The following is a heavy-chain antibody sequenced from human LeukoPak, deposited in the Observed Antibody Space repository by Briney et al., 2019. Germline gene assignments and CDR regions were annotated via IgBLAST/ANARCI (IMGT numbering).Heavy chain of an antibody. J-gene: IGHJ4*02. D-gene: IGHD3-3*01. V-gene: IGHV3-33*01. CDR3: ARGSRTIFGVVIGIDY. CDR2: IWYDGSIQ. Sequence: GGSLRLSCAESGFTFNSYGMHWIRQAPGKGLEWVAVIWYDGSIQYYADSVRGRFTISRDNSKNTLYLQMNSLRAEDTAVYYCARGSRTIFGVVIGIDYWGQGTPVTVSS. CDR1: GFTFNSYG.